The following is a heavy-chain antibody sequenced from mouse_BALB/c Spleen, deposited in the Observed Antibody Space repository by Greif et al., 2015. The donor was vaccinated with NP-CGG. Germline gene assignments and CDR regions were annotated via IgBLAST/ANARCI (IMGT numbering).Heavy chain of an antibody. CDR3: ARRRGDFEAYAMDY. CDR2: ISNGGGST. J-gene: IGHJ4*01. CDR1: GFTFRDYY. Sequence: EVHVEESWGRLVQPAGSLLLSCAPSGFTFRDYYMYWVRQTPEKRLERAAYISNGGGSTYYPDTVKGRFTISRDNAKNTLSLQMRRLKSEDTAMDYCARRRGDFEAYAMDYWGQGTSVTVSS. V-gene: IGHV5-12*01.